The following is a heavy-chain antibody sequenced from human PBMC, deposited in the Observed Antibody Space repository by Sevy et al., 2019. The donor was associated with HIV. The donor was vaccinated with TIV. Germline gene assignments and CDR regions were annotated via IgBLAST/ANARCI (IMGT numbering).Heavy chain of an antibody. V-gene: IGHV3-30*18. CDR2: ISYDGSNK. Sequence: GGSLRLSCAASGFTFSSYGMHWVRQAPGKGLEWVAVISYDGSNKYYADSVKGRFTISRDNSKNTLYLQMNSLRAEDTAVYYCEKDGVVVTAILKTPYYYYYGMDVWGQGTTVTVSS. CDR3: EKDGVVVTAILKTPYYYYYGMDV. CDR1: GFTFSSYG. J-gene: IGHJ6*02. D-gene: IGHD2-21*02.